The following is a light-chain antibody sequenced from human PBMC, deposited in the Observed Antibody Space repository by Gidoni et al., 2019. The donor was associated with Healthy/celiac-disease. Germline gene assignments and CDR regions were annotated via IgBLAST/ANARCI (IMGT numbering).Light chain of an antibody. Sequence: EILMTQSPATLSVSPGERATLSCRASQSVSSNLAWYQQKPGQAHRLLIYGASTRATCIPARFSGSGSGTEFTLTISSLQSEDFAVYYCQQYNNWPPWTFGQGTKVEIK. CDR1: QSVSSN. V-gene: IGKV3-15*01. CDR2: GAS. J-gene: IGKJ1*01. CDR3: QQYNNWPPWT.